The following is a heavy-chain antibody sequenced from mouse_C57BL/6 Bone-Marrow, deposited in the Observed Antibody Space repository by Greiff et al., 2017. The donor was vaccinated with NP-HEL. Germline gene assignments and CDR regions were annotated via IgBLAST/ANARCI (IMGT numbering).Heavy chain of an antibody. V-gene: IGHV3-6*01. CDR3: ARDRVYGYYPYAMDY. Sequence: ESGPGLVKPSQSLSLTCSVTGYSITSGYYWNWIRQFPGNKLEWMGYISYDGSNNYNPSLKNRISITRDTSKNQFFLKLNSVTTEDTATYYCARDRVYGYYPYAMDYWGQGTSVTVSS. CDR2: ISYDGSN. J-gene: IGHJ4*01. CDR1: GYSITSGYY. D-gene: IGHD2-3*01.